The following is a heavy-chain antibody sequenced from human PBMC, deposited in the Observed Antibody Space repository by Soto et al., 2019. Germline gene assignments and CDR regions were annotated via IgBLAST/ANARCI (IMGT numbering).Heavy chain of an antibody. D-gene: IGHD2-15*01. Sequence: QVQLVQSGAEVRKPGSSVKVSCRASGDTFTNYAISWVRQAPGQGLEWMGGIIPIFGKTDYAQTFHGRVTINGDESTYTAHMDLRGLRSDDTALYYCATSGYNYGPFDYWGRGLLVTVSS. CDR1: GDTFTNYA. J-gene: IGHJ4*01. CDR3: ATSGYNYGPFDY. V-gene: IGHV1-69*01. CDR2: IIPIFGKT.